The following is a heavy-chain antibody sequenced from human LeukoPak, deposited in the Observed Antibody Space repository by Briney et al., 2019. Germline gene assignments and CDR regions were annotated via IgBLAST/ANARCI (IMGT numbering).Heavy chain of an antibody. CDR1: GFTFRDYG. CDR3: AKVVVVAASLGGFDY. CDR2: IRYDGTEK. J-gene: IGHJ4*02. V-gene: IGHV3-30*02. Sequence: PGGSLRLSCAASGFTFRDYGMHWVRQAPGKGLEWVAFIRYDGTEKYYADSVKGRFTISRDNSKNTLYLQMNSLRAEDTAVYYCAKVVVVAASLGGFDYWGQGTLVTVSS. D-gene: IGHD2-15*01.